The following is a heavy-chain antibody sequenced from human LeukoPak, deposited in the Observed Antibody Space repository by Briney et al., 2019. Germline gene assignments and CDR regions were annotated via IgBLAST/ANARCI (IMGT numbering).Heavy chain of an antibody. J-gene: IGHJ4*02. Sequence: PSETLSLTCTVSGGSISSYYWSWIRQPPGKGLEWIGYIYYSGSTNYNPSLKSRVTISVDTSKNQFSLKLSSVTAADTAVYYCARAPVSILWNGYFDYWGQGTLVTVSS. V-gene: IGHV4-59*01. CDR3: ARAPVSILWNGYFDY. CDR2: IYYSGST. CDR1: GGSISSYY. D-gene: IGHD1-1*01.